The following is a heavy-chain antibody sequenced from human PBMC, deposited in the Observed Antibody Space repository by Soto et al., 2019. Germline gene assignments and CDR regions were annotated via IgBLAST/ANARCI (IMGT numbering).Heavy chain of an antibody. CDR1: GDSVSSNSAA. CDR3: ARTRGYFDY. D-gene: IGHD3-10*01. Sequence: SHTLSLTCAISGDSVSSNSAAWNWIRQSPSRGLEWLGRTYYKSKWSNEYSVSVKSRMTISSDTSKNQFSLRLNSVTPEDTAVYYCARTRGYFDYWGQGVMVTVSA. CDR2: TYYKSKWSN. V-gene: IGHV6-1*01. J-gene: IGHJ4*02.